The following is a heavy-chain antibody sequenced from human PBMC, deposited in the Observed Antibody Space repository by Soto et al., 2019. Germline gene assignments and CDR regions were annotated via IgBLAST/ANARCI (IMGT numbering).Heavy chain of an antibody. CDR2: ISYDGSNK. Sequence: QVQLVESGGGVVQPGRSLRLSCAASGFTFSSYAMHWVRQAPGKGLEWVAVISYDGSNKYYADSVKGRFTISRDNSKNTLYLQMNSLRAEDTAVYYCAIGRERWLPDWGQGTLVTVSS. V-gene: IGHV3-30-3*01. J-gene: IGHJ4*02. CDR1: GFTFSSYA. CDR3: AIGRERWLPD. D-gene: IGHD1-26*01.